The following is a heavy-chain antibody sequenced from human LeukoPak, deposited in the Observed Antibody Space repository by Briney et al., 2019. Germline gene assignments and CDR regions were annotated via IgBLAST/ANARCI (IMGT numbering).Heavy chain of an antibody. Sequence: GASVNVSCKASGYTFTSYGITWVRQAPGQGLEWMGWISAHNGKTHYAQKFQGRVTMTTDTPTSTAYMELRSLRSDDTAVYYCARGDVVVSAAVRFDPWGQGTLVTDSS. CDR3: ARGDVVVSAAVRFDP. D-gene: IGHD2-2*01. J-gene: IGHJ5*02. V-gene: IGHV1-18*01. CDR1: GYTFTSYG. CDR2: ISAHNGKT.